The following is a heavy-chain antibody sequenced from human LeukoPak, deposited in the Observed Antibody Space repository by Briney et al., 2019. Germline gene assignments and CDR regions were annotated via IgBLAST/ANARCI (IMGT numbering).Heavy chain of an antibody. J-gene: IGHJ6*02. CDR1: GYTLTELS. V-gene: IGHV1-24*01. Sequence: ASVKVSCKVSGYTLTELSMHWVRQAPGKGLEWMGGFDPEDGETIYAQKFQGRVTMTRDTSTSTVYMELSSLRSEDTALYYCAKDRQQWLVPRGMDVWGQGTTVTVSS. D-gene: IGHD6-19*01. CDR2: FDPEDGET. CDR3: AKDRQQWLVPRGMDV.